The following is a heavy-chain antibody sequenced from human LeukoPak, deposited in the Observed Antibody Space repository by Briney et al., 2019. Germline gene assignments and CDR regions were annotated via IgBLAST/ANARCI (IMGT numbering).Heavy chain of an antibody. Sequence: GGSLRLSCAASGFMFGDGTMHWVRQAPGKGLEWVSLISWDGTITHYGDSVKGRFTISRDHGKNSLYLQMNSLRTEDTALYYCAKDVGVLGLAGPIDYWGQGTLITVSS. D-gene: IGHD6-19*01. CDR2: ISWDGTIT. CDR1: GFMFGDGT. V-gene: IGHV3-43*01. J-gene: IGHJ4*02. CDR3: AKDVGVLGLAGPIDY.